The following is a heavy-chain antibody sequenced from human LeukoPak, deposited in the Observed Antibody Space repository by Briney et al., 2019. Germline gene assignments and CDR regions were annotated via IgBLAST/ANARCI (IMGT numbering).Heavy chain of an antibody. Sequence: ASVKVCCKASGYTFTAYYMHWVRQAPGQGLEWMGWINPNSGGTNTSQKFQDRVTLTRDTSINTAYMELSSLRSDDTAVYYCARAYGSGSSYHPDYWGLGTLVTVSS. V-gene: IGHV1-2*02. CDR1: GYTFTAYY. CDR2: INPNSGGT. CDR3: ARAYGSGSSYHPDY. J-gene: IGHJ4*02. D-gene: IGHD3-10*01.